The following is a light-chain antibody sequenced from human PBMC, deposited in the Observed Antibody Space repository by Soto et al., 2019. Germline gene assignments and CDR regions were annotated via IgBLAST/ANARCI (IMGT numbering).Light chain of an antibody. Sequence: DIQMTQSPSXLSGSVGDXXTXXXRASXTXXXWLAWYQQKPGKAPKLLIYKASTLKSGVPSRFSGSGSGTEFTLTISSLQPDDFATYYCQHYNSYSEAFGQGTKVELK. CDR2: KAS. CDR1: XTXXXW. CDR3: QHYNSYSEA. J-gene: IGKJ1*01. V-gene: IGKV1-5*03.